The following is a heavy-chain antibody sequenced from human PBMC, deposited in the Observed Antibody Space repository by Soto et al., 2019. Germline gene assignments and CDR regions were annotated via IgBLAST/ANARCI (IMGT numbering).Heavy chain of an antibody. CDR2: IIPMYGTT. CDR1: GGTFRSYV. V-gene: IGHV1-69*12. Sequence: QVLLVQSGAEVKKPGSSVKVSCKASGGTFRSYVTSWVRQAPGQGLEWLGGIIPMYGTTYYAQTFQGRVTISADESTSTAFMELSSLRSEDTAVYYCARIGTLDWIDDYWGQGTLVTVSS. J-gene: IGHJ4*02. D-gene: IGHD1-1*01. CDR3: ARIGTLDWIDDY.